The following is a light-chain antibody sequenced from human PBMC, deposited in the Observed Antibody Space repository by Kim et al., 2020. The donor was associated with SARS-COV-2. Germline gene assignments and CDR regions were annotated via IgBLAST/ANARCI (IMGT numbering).Light chain of an antibody. CDR3: SSYAGSKLA. Sequence: PGQSVTTSCTGTSSDVGGYNYVSWYQQHPGKAPKLMIYEVSKRPSGVPDRFSGSKSGITASLTVSGLQAEDEADYYCSSYAGSKLAFGGGTQLTVL. V-gene: IGLV2-8*01. CDR1: SSDVGGYNY. CDR2: EVS. J-gene: IGLJ2*01.